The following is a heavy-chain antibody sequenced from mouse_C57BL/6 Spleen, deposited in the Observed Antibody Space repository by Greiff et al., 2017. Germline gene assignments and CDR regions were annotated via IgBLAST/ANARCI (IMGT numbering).Heavy chain of an antibody. V-gene: IGHV1-59*01. Sequence: QVQLQQPGAELVRPGTSVKLSCKASGYTFTSYWMHWVKQRPGQGLAWLGVIDTSDSYTNYNQKFKGQATLTVDTSSSTAYTQLSSLTSEDSAVYYCARHDGYYPAWFAYWGQGTLVTVSA. J-gene: IGHJ3*01. CDR1: GYTFTSYW. CDR2: IDTSDSYT. CDR3: ARHDGYYPAWFAY. D-gene: IGHD2-3*01.